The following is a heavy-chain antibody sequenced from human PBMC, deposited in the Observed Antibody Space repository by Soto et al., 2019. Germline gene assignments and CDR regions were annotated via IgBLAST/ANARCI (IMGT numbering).Heavy chain of an antibody. CDR2: VNPTGST. CDR3: ARGREQWLVDAFDI. J-gene: IGHJ3*02. Sequence: SETLSLTCAVYGGSFSGYYWSWIRQPPGKGLEWIGEVNPTGSTKYNPSLKSRVTISVDTSKNQFSLNLNSVTAADTALYYCARGREQWLVDAFDIWGQGTMVTV. CDR1: GGSFSGYY. V-gene: IGHV4-34*01. D-gene: IGHD6-19*01.